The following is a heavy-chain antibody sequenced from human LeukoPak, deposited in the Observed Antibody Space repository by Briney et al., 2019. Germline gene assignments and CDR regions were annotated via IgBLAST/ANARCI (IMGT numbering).Heavy chain of an antibody. CDR2: IYYSGST. CDR3: ARGEYSFGLGYFDY. J-gene: IGHJ4*02. CDR1: GGSISSGDDY. V-gene: IGHV4-30-4*01. Sequence: SETLSLTCTVSGGSISSGDDYWSWIRQPPGKGLEWIGYIYYSGSTYYNPSLKSRVTMSVDTSKNQFSLKLSSVTAADTAVYYCARGEYSFGLGYFDYWGQGTLVTVSS. D-gene: IGHD5-18*01.